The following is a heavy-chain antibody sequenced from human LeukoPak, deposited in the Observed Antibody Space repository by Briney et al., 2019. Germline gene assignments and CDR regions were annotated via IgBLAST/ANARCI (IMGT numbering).Heavy chain of an antibody. V-gene: IGHV3-30*03. J-gene: IGHJ3*02. CDR1: GFTFSSYG. CDR2: ISYDGSNK. D-gene: IGHD4-17*01. Sequence: GGSLRLSCAASGFTFSSYGMHWVRQAPGKGLEWVAVISYDGSNKYYADSVKGRFTISRDNSKNTLYLQMNSLRAEDTAVYYCARYGDYMNDAFDIWGQGTMVTVSS. CDR3: ARYGDYMNDAFDI.